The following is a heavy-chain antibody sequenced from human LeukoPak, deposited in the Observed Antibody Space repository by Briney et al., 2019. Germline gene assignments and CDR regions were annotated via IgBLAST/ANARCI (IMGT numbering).Heavy chain of an antibody. Sequence: GGSLRLSCAASGFTLSSYAMSWVRQAPGKGLEWVSSISASGGSTNYADSVKGRFTISRDNSKNTLSLQMNSLRAEDTAVYYCAKAQPPAPIEYYYCYMDVWGKGTTVTVSS. J-gene: IGHJ6*03. CDR2: ISASGGST. CDR1: GFTLSSYA. V-gene: IGHV3-23*01. D-gene: IGHD2-2*02. CDR3: AKAQPPAPIEYYYCYMDV.